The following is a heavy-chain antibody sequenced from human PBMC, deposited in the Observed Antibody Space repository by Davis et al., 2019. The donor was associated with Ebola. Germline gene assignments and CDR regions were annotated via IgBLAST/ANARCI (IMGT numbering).Heavy chain of an antibody. CDR3: ARDYYYYGMDV. V-gene: IGHV4-59*06. Sequence: SETLSLACTVSGGSISSYYWSWIRQPPGKGLEWLGYIYYSGSTYYNPSLKSRVTISVDTSKNQFSLKLSSVTAADTAVYYCARDYYYYGMDVWGQGTTVTVSS. D-gene: IGHD5-24*01. J-gene: IGHJ6*02. CDR1: GGSISSYY. CDR2: IYYSGST.